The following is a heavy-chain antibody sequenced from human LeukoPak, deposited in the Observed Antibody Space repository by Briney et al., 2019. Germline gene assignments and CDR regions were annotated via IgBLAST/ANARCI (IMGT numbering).Heavy chain of an antibody. D-gene: IGHD1-20*01. CDR3: AKCNWNDLAYYYYYMDV. Sequence: GGSLRLSCAASGFTFSSYGMSWVRQAPGKGLEWVSAISGSGGSTYYADSVKGRFTISRDNSKNTLYLQMNSLRAEDTAVYYCAKCNWNDLAYYYYYMDVWGKGTTVTVSS. CDR2: ISGSGGST. V-gene: IGHV3-23*01. J-gene: IGHJ6*03. CDR1: GFTFSSYG.